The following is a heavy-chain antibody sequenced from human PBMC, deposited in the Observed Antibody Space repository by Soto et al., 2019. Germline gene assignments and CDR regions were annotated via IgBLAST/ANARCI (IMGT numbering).Heavy chain of an antibody. CDR1: SGSLSGYY. J-gene: IGHJ1*01. V-gene: IGHV4-34*01. D-gene: IGHD2-21*02. CDR3: ARQGTTVVTEANFAD. Sequence: SQTLSLTCSIYSGSLSGYYWSWIRQPPGKGLEWIGSIYHSGRTYYNPSLKSRVSISIDTSKNQFSLNLSSVTAADTALYYCARQGTTVVTEANFADWGEGPMVTGYS. CDR2: IYHSGRT.